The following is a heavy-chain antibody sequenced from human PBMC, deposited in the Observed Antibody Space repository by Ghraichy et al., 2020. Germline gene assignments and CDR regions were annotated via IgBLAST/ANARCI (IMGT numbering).Heavy chain of an antibody. J-gene: IGHJ4*02. CDR3: AKQRGYCSDGSCYFGF. D-gene: IGHD2-15*01. CDR2: ISDNGVTT. V-gene: IGHV3-23*01. Sequence: GSLNISCAASGFTFSSYAMSWVRQASGKGLEWVSAISDNGVTTYYADSVKGRFTMSRDNSRNTLYLQMNSLRAEDTAVYHCAKQRGYCSDGSCYFGFWGQGTLVTVSS. CDR1: GFTFSSYA.